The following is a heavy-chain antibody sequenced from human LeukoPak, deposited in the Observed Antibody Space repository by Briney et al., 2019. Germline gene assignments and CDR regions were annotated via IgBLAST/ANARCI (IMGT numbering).Heavy chain of an antibody. J-gene: IGHJ5*02. CDR1: GYTFTSYA. CDR2: INAGNGNT. Sequence: GASVKVSCKASGYTFTSYAMHWVRQAPGQRLEWMGWINAGNGNTKYSQKFQGRVTITRDTSASTAYMELSSLRSEDTAVYYCARARAFYSSSSPLDDPWGQGTLVTVSS. V-gene: IGHV1-3*01. D-gene: IGHD6-6*01. CDR3: ARARAFYSSSSPLDDP.